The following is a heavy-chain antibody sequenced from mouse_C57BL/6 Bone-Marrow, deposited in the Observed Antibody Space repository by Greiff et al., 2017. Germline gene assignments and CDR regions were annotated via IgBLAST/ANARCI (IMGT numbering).Heavy chain of an antibody. CDR2: IYPGSGST. D-gene: IGHD2-1*01. Sequence: QVQLQQPGAELVKPGASVKMSCKASGYTFTSYWITWVKQRPGQGLEWIGDIYPGSGSTNYNEKFKSKATLTVDTSSSTAYMQLSSLTSEDSAGYYCARRDYGNYYWYFDVWGTGTTVTVSS. V-gene: IGHV1-55*01. CDR1: GYTFTSYW. CDR3: ARRDYGNYYWYFDV. J-gene: IGHJ1*03.